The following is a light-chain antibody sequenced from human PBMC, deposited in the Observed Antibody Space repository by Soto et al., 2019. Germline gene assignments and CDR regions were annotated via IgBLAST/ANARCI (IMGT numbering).Light chain of an antibody. CDR2: DAS. CDR3: QQYKTYSGT. Sequence: DIQMTQSPSSLSASVGDSVTITCRASERISKWVAWYQQRPGKAPNLLIKDASDLESGVPSRSSGSGFGTEFTLTIAGLQPEDFATYFCQQYKTYSGTLRPGTKVDIK. CDR1: ERISKW. V-gene: IGKV1-5*01. J-gene: IGKJ1*01.